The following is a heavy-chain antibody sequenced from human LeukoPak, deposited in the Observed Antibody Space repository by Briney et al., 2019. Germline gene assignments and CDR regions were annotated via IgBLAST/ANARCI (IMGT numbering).Heavy chain of an antibody. J-gene: IGHJ4*02. V-gene: IGHV4-61*01. CDR3: AREDTAMAYFDY. Sequence: SETLSLTCTVSGGSISSSSYYWSWIRQPPGKGLEWIGYFYYSGSTNYNPSLKSRVTISVDTSKNQFSLKLSSVTAADTAVYYCAREDTAMAYFDYWGQGTLVTVSS. CDR1: GGSISSSSYY. CDR2: FYYSGST. D-gene: IGHD5-18*01.